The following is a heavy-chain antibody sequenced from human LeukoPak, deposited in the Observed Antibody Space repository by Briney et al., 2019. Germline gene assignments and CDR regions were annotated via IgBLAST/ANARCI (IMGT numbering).Heavy chain of an antibody. J-gene: IGHJ4*02. V-gene: IGHV3-21*01. CDR3: AREDYSSGNPTIDN. CDR2: IGSSSSFM. CDR1: GFTFRMYV. Sequence: GGSLRLSCAASGFTFRMYVMKWVRQAPGKGLEWVSFIGSSSSFMYYADSVRGRITISRDNAKNSLYLQMNSLRAEDAAVYYCAREDYSSGNPTIDNWGQGTLVTVSS. D-gene: IGHD3-10*01.